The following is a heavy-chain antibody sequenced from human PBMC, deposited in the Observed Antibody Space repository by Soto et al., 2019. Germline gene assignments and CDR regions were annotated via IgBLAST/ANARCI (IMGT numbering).Heavy chain of an antibody. CDR2: IKRDGSTT. Sequence: GGSLRLSCAASGFTFSDYWMHWVRQAPGKGLEWVSRIKRDGSTTNYADSVKGRFTISRDNAKNTLYLEMNSLRVEDTADYYCAREAINYYYEXVWSQGTTVTVS. J-gene: IGHJ6*03. V-gene: IGHV3-74*01. CDR3: AREAINYYYEXV. CDR1: GFTFSDYW.